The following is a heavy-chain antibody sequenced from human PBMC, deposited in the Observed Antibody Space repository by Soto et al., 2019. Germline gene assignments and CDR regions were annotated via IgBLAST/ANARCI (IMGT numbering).Heavy chain of an antibody. CDR3: ARDRGRAIFGVVSFYYFDY. CDR2: IIPIFGTA. Sequence: QVQLVQSGAEVKKPGSSVKVSCKASGGTFSSYAISWVRQAPGQGLEWMGGIIPIFGTANYAQKFQGRVTITADESTSTAYMELSSLRSEDTAVYYCARDRGRAIFGVVSFYYFDYWGQGTLVTVSS. D-gene: IGHD3-3*01. V-gene: IGHV1-69*01. J-gene: IGHJ4*02. CDR1: GGTFSSYA.